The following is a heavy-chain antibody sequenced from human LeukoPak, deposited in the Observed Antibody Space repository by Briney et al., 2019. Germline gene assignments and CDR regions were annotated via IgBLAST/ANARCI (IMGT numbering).Heavy chain of an antibody. Sequence: GGSLRLSCAASGFTFRNSGMTWVRQAPGKGLEWVAVISYDGSNKYYADSVKGRFTISRDNSKNTLYLQMNSLRAEDTAVYYCAKVAVVAATEVDYWGQGTLVTVSS. CDR2: ISYDGSNK. D-gene: IGHD2-15*01. J-gene: IGHJ4*02. CDR3: AKVAVVAATEVDY. CDR1: GFTFRNSG. V-gene: IGHV3-30*18.